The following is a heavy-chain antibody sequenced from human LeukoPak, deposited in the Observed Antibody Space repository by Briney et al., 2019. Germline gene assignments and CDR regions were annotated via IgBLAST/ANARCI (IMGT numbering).Heavy chain of an antibody. CDR3: ASARSDSSGYYFGY. CDR2: IYHSGST. CDR1: GGSISSGGYS. Sequence: SETLSLTSAVSGGSISSGGYSWSWIRQPPGKGLEWIGYIYHSGSTYYNPSLKSRVTISVDRSKNQFSLKLSSVTAADTAVYYCASARSDSSGYYFGYWGQGTLVTVSS. J-gene: IGHJ4*02. V-gene: IGHV4-30-2*01. D-gene: IGHD3-22*01.